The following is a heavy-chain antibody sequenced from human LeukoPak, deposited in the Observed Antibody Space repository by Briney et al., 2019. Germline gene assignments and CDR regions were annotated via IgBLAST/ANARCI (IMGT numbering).Heavy chain of an antibody. CDR1: GFTFSSYS. J-gene: IGHJ4*02. CDR3: ARRSSGDY. V-gene: IGHV3-48*01. Sequence: GGSLRLSCAASGFTFSSYSMNWVRQAPGKGLEWVSYISSSSSTIYYADSVKGRFTISRDNAKNSLYLRMNSLRAEDTAVYYCARRSSGDYWGQGTLVTVSS. D-gene: IGHD1-26*01. CDR2: ISSSSSTI.